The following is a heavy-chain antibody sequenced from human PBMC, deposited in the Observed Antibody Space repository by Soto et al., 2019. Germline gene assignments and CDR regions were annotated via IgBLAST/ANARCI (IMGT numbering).Heavy chain of an antibody. Sequence: ASVKVSCKASGYTFTSYGISWVRQAPGQGLEWMGWISAYNGNTNYAQKLQGRVTMTTDTSTSTAYMELRSLRADDTAVYYCARDGPDCSSTSCYIRYYYYGMDVWGQGTTVTV. V-gene: IGHV1-18*01. D-gene: IGHD2-2*02. CDR1: GYTFTSYG. CDR3: ARDGPDCSSTSCYIRYYYYGMDV. J-gene: IGHJ6*02. CDR2: ISAYNGNT.